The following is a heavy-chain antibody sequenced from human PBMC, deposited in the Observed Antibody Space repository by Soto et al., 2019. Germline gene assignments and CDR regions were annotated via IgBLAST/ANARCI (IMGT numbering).Heavy chain of an antibody. CDR2: IYYSGTT. CDR3: ARLDTYCYETSGFYYNY. J-gene: IGHJ4*02. Sequence: PSETLSLTCTVSGGSISSGGYYWSWIRQQPGKALEWIGYIYYSGTTYYNPSLKSRVIISVDTSKNQFSLKLSSVTAADTAVYYCARLDTYCYETSGFYYNYWGQGTLVTVSS. V-gene: IGHV4-31*03. D-gene: IGHD3-22*01. CDR1: GGSISSGGYY.